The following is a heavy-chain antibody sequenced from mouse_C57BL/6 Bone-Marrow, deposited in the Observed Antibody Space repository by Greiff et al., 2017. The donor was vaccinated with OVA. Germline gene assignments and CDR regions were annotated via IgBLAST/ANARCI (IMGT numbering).Heavy chain of an antibody. CDR3: ARSGDYGSSYDFDY. J-gene: IGHJ2*01. D-gene: IGHD1-1*01. CDR2: IFPGSGST. Sequence: QVQLQQSGAELVRPGASVKISCKASGYTFTDYYINWVKQRPGQGLEWIGWIFPGSGSTYYNEKFKGKATLTVDKSSSTAYMLLSSLTSEDSAVYFCARSGDYGSSYDFDYWGQGTTLTVSS. V-gene: IGHV1-75*01. CDR1: GYTFTDYY.